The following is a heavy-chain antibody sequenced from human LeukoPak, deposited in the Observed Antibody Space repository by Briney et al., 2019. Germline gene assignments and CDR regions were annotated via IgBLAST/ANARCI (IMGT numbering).Heavy chain of an antibody. CDR2: IGTGGDP. J-gene: IGHJ6*02. V-gene: IGHV3-13*05. CDR1: GFTFSSYD. Sequence: PGGSLRLSCAASGFTFSSYDMHWVRQATGKGREWVSAIGTGGDPYYPGSVRGRFSISRENAKNSLYLQMNSLRAGDTAVYYCARRRYYYGMAVWGQGTTVTVSS. CDR3: ARRRYYYGMAV.